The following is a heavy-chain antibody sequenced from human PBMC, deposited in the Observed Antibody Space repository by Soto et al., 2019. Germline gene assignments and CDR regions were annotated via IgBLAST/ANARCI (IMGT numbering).Heavy chain of an antibody. D-gene: IGHD2-21*02. CDR3: ARVRCGDCATYSYYYMDV. V-gene: IGHV3-21*01. CDR2: IVTTSSYI. J-gene: IGHJ6*03. CDR1: GFTFGTYT. Sequence: EVQLVESGGGLVKPGGALRLSCAASGFTFGTYTMNWVRQAPGKGLERVSSIVTTSSYIYYADAVRGRFTISIDNARDSLYLQMSSLRAEDTDVYDCARVRCGDCATYSYYYMDVWGQGTTVTVSS.